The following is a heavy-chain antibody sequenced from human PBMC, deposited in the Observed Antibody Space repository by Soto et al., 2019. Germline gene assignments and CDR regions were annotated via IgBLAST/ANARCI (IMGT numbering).Heavy chain of an antibody. J-gene: IGHJ6*02. CDR3: ARKYYYYYGMDV. CDR2: XXHXGXT. V-gene: IGHV4-34*01. CDR1: GGSFSGYY. Sequence: PSETLSLTCAVYGGSFSGYYWSWIRQPPGKGLXLXGXXXHXGXTXYXXXXKSRVTISVDTSKNQFSLKLSSVPAAHTAVYYCARKYYYYYGMDVWGQGTTVTVSS.